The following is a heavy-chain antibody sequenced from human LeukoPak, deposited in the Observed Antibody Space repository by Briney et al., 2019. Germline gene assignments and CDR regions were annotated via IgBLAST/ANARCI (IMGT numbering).Heavy chain of an antibody. CDR2: IIPIFGTT. Sequence: SVKVSCKASGGTVSSYAISWVRQAPGQGLEWMGGIIPIFGTTNYAQTFQNKVTITADESTSTTYMELSSLTSEDTAVYYCATSGGDYYYYSLDVWGKGTPVTISS. CDR1: GGTVSSYA. J-gene: IGHJ6*03. V-gene: IGHV1-69*13. D-gene: IGHD3-10*01. CDR3: ATSGGDYYYYSLDV.